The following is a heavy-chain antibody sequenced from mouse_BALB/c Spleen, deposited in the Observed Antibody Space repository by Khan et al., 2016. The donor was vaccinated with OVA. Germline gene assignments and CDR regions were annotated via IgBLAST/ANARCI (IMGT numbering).Heavy chain of an antibody. CDR2: LSNRGTTT. Sequence: EVELVESGGGLVQPGGSLKLSCATSGFTFSDYYMYWVRQTPEKRLEWVAYLSNRGTTTYYPDTVRGRSTISRDKAKNTLYLQLSRLESEDTAIDYGAREGDDGGLAYWGQGTLVTVSA. J-gene: IGHJ3*01. CDR1: GFTFSDYY. CDR3: AREGDDGGLAY. V-gene: IGHV5-12*02. D-gene: IGHD2-3*01.